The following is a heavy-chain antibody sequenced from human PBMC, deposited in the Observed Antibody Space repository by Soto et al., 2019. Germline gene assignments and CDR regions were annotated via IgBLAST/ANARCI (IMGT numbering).Heavy chain of an antibody. Sequence: GGSLRLSCAASGFTVSSNYMSWVRQAPGKGLEWVSVIYSGGSTYYADSVKGRLTISRDNSKNTLYLQMNSLRAEDTAVYYCALVEAGYLFDYWGQGTLVTVSS. D-gene: IGHD2-15*01. CDR1: GFTVSSNY. J-gene: IGHJ4*02. V-gene: IGHV3-66*01. CDR2: IYSGGST. CDR3: ALVEAGYLFDY.